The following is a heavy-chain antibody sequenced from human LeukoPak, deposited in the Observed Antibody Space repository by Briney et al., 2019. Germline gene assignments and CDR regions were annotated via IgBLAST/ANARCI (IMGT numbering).Heavy chain of an antibody. CDR3: ARDWASGSYWFDY. D-gene: IGHD3-10*01. CDR1: GFTFSSYS. CDR2: ISSSSSYI. Sequence: PGGSLRLSCAASGFTFSSYSMNWVRQAPGKGLEWVSSISSSSSYIYYADSVEGRFTISRDNAKNSLYLQMNSLRAEDTAVYYCARDWASGSYWFDYWGQGTLVTVSS. V-gene: IGHV3-21*01. J-gene: IGHJ4*02.